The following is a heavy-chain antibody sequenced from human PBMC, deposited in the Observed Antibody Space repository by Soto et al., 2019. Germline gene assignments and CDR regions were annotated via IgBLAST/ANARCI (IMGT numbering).Heavy chain of an antibody. D-gene: IGHD6-13*01. J-gene: IGHJ6*02. Sequence: GASVKVSCKASGYTFTGYYMHWVRQAPGQGLEWMGWINPNSGGTNYAQKFQGWVTMTRDTSISTAYMELSRLRSDDTAVYYCARDRRLAAAGQYYYYYGMDVWGQGTTVTVSS. V-gene: IGHV1-2*04. CDR3: ARDRRLAAAGQYYYYYGMDV. CDR1: GYTFTGYY. CDR2: INPNSGGT.